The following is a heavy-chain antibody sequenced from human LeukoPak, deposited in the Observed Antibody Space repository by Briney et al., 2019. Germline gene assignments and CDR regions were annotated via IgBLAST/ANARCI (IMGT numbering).Heavy chain of an antibody. Sequence: GGSLRLSCAASGFTFSSYGMSWVRQAPGKGLEWVSAISGSGGTIYYADSVKGRCTISRDNAKNSLYLQMNSLRAEDTAVYYCASPDGSSWYIDYWGQGTLVTVSS. CDR2: ISGSGGTI. CDR1: GFTFSSYG. J-gene: IGHJ4*02. D-gene: IGHD6-13*01. CDR3: ASPDGSSWYIDY. V-gene: IGHV3-23*01.